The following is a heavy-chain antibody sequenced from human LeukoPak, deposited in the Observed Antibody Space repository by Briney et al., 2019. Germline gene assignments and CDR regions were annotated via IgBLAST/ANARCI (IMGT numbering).Heavy chain of an antibody. J-gene: IGHJ4*02. Sequence: SVKVSCTTSRGTFSNSGISWVRLAPGQGPEWMGGIIPVFGTPNYAQKFQGRLTITADRSTTTAYMELSSLTSDDTAVYYCARERLARFPYFDYWGQGTLVAVSS. CDR2: IIPVFGTP. CDR3: ARERLARFPYFDY. D-gene: IGHD3-3*01. V-gene: IGHV1-69*06. CDR1: RGTFSNSG.